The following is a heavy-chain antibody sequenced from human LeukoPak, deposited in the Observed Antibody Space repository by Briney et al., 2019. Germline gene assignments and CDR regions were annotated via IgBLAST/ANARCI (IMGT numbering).Heavy chain of an antibody. CDR3: ARGYGSEFYGGFDP. CDR1: GGSISSSSYY. J-gene: IGHJ5*02. V-gene: IGHV4-39*01. D-gene: IGHD3-10*01. Sequence: TSETLSLTCTVSGGSISSSSYYWGWIRQPPGKGLEWIGSIYYSGSTYYNPSLKSRVTISVDTSKNQFSLKLSSVTAADTAVYYYARGYGSEFYGGFDPWGQGTLVTVSS. CDR2: IYYSGST.